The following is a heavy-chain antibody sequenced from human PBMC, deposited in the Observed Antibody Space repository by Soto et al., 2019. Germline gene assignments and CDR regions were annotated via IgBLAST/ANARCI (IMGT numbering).Heavy chain of an antibody. CDR3: AREDSIIIPAVSDF. V-gene: IGHV3-21*01. D-gene: IGHD2-2*01. CDR1: GFYFNNYG. J-gene: IGHJ4*02. Sequence: GGSLRLSCEVSGFYFNNYGINWVRQAPGKGLEWVSSVSKSDYTYYSDSVKGRFTISRDNAKNSVSLQMNSLRAEDTAVYYCAREDSIIIPAVSDFWGQGTLVTVSS. CDR2: VSKSDYT.